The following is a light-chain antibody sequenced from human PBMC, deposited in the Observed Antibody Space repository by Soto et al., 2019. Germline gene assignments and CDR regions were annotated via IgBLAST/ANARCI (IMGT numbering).Light chain of an antibody. CDR1: QSISTY. CDR2: AAS. J-gene: IGKJ2*01. V-gene: IGKV1-39*01. CDR3: QQSYSTPFT. Sequence: DIQMTQSPFSLSASVGDRVTITCRASQSISTYLNWYQQKPGKAPSLLIYAASSLQGGVPSRFSGSASGTDFTLTISSLHPEDFATYYCQQSYSTPFTFGQGTKLEIK.